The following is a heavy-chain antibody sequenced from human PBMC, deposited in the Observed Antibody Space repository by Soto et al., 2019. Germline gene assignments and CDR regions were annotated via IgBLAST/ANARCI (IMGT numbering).Heavy chain of an antibody. Sequence: SEILSLTCTVSGGSISNYYCSWIRQTPGKGLEYIGFIYNSGTTNYHPSLKSRVTISIDTSKSQFYLKLTSVTAADTAIYYCATRFYSWGVFFDHGGPETQVTVSS. D-gene: IGHD3-16*01. CDR3: ATRFYSWGVFFDH. CDR1: GGSISNYY. V-gene: IGHV4-59*13. J-gene: IGHJ4*02. CDR2: IYNSGTT.